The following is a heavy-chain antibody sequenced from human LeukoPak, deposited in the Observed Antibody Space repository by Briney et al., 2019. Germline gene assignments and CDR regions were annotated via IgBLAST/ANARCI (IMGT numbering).Heavy chain of an antibody. J-gene: IGHJ4*02. V-gene: IGHV6-1*01. Sequence: SQTLSLTCAISGDSVSSNSAAWNWIRQSPSRGLEWLGRTYYRSKWYNDYAVSVKSRITINPGTSKNQFSLQLNSVTPEDTAVYYCAREWGGYCTNGVCYSLDYWGQGTLVTVSS. CDR1: GDSVSSNSAA. CDR3: AREWGGYCTNGVCYSLDY. CDR2: TYYRSKWYN. D-gene: IGHD2-8*01.